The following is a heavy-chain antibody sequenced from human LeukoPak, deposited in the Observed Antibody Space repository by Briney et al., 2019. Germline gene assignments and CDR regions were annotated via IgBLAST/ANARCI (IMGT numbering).Heavy chain of an antibody. J-gene: IGHJ4*02. D-gene: IGHD6-13*01. CDR2: IYAGESDN. Sequence: GGSREISGQCAGYIFTSYWSGGGRQVPGKGGEGMGIIYAGESDNIDSPSWQGQVTISADKSSSTSYRKWSSLKASDTAMYYCARLVSSSWYFDYWGQGTLVTVSS. V-gene: IGHV5-51*01. CDR3: ARLVSSSWYFDY. CDR1: GYIFTSYW.